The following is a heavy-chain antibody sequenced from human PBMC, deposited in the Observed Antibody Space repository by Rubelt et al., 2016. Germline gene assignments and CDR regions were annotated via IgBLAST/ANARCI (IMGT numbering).Heavy chain of an antibody. D-gene: IGHD6-19*01. CDR2: INHSGST. CDR1: GGSFSGYY. Sequence: QVQLQQWGAGLLKPSETLSLTCAVYGGSFSGYYWSWIRQPPGKGLEWIGEINHSGSTNYNPSLKSLVTISVDTSKNQFSLKLSSVTAADTAVYYCARGRRYRMGSSGWYPWGQGTLVTVSS. V-gene: IGHV4-34*01. CDR3: ARGRRYRMGSSGWYP. J-gene: IGHJ5*02.